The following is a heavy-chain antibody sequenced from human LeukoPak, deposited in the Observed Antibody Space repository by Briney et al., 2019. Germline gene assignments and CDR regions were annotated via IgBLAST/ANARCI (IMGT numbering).Heavy chain of an antibody. J-gene: IGHJ4*02. V-gene: IGHV3-23*01. D-gene: IGHD3-22*01. CDR2: ISGSGGST. CDR3: AKAITMIIVVTPFDY. Sequence: PGGSLRLSCAASGFTFSSYAMSWVRQAPGKGLEWVSAISGSGGSTYYADSVKGRFTISRDNSKNTLYLQMNSLRAEDTAVYYCAKAITMIIVVTPFDYWGQGTLVTVSS. CDR1: GFTFSSYA.